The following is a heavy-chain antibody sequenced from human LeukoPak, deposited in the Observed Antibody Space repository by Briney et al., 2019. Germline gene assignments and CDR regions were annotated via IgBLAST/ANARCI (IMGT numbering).Heavy chain of an antibody. V-gene: IGHV3-23*01. CDR2: ISGSGGST. J-gene: IGHJ4*02. CDR1: GFTFSSYA. D-gene: IGHD6-13*01. CDR3: AKSIRPAAGPFVDY. Sequence: PGGSLRLSCAASGFTFSSYAMSWVRQAPGKGLEWVSAISGSGGSTYYADSVRGRFTISRDNSKNTLYLQMNSLRAEDTAVYYCAKSIRPAAGPFVDYWGQGTLVTVSS.